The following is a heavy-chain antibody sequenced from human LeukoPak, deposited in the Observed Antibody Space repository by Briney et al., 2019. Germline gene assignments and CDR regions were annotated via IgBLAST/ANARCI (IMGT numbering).Heavy chain of an antibody. V-gene: IGHV4-59*01. CDR2: ISYSGST. CDR1: GGSISSYY. D-gene: IGHD3-16*02. J-gene: IGHJ4*02. CDR3: AKYVWGSYPTFEDY. Sequence: ASETLSLTCTVSGGSISSYYWSWIRQPPGKGLEWIGYISYSGSTNYNPSLKSRVPISVDTSKNQFSLKLSSVTAADTAVYYCAKYVWGSYPTFEDYWGQGTLVTVSS.